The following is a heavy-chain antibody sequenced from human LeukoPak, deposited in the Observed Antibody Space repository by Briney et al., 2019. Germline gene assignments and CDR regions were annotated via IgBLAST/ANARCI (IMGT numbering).Heavy chain of an antibody. CDR1: GFSFTTYF. CDR2: ITNSGRST. Sequence: GGSLRLSCEASGFSFTTYFISWMRQAPGRGLEWVGYITNSGRSTNYADAVKGRFTISRDNAKKSIYLEMTDLRAEDTAVYYCAREASGNYHVFDSWGQGTLVTVSS. D-gene: IGHD1-26*01. J-gene: IGHJ4*02. CDR3: AREASGNYHVFDS. V-gene: IGHV3-11*04.